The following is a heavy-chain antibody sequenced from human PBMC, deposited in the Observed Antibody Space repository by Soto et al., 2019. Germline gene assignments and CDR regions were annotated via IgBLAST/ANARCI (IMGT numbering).Heavy chain of an antibody. CDR2: ISLYSDGT. V-gene: IGHV1-18*01. CDR1: GYTFSNYG. D-gene: IGHD2-2*01. CDR3: ARVVPGAEAWFGP. Sequence: SVKVSCKTSGYTFSNYGITWVRQAPGQPLEWLGWISLYSDGTNYAQKFQGRVSMTTDTSTTTAYMELRSLRSDDTAVYYCARVVPGAEAWFGPWGQGTLVTGSS. J-gene: IGHJ5*02.